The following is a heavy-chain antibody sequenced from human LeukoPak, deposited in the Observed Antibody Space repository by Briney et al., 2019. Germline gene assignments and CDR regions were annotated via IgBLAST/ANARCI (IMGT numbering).Heavy chain of an antibody. CDR3: ASHLDYYDSSGPFDY. CDR1: GYTFTGYY. D-gene: IGHD3-22*01. J-gene: IGHJ4*02. Sequence: SSVKVSCKASGYTFTGYYMQWVRQAPGQGREWMGWINPNSGGANYAQQFQGRVTMTGDTSISTAYMELSRLRSDDTAVYYCASHLDYYDSSGPFDYWGQGTLVTVSS. V-gene: IGHV1-2*02. CDR2: INPNSGGA.